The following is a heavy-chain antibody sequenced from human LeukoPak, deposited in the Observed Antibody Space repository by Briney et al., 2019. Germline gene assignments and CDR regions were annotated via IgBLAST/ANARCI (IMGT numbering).Heavy chain of an antibody. CDR2: IYASGTT. V-gene: IGHV4-61*01. Sequence: SETLSLTCTVSDGSVSSGSSSWNWIRQPPGKGLEWIVYIYASGTTNYNPSLKSRVTISVDTSKNQFSLKLSSVTAADTAVYYCARPTSSNSLDAFDIWGQGTMVTVSS. CDR1: DGSVSSGSSS. J-gene: IGHJ3*02. CDR3: ARPTSSNSLDAFDI. D-gene: IGHD2/OR15-2a*01.